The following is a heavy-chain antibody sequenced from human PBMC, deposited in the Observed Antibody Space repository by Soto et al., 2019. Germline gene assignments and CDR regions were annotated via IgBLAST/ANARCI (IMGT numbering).Heavy chain of an antibody. D-gene: IGHD3-10*01. Sequence: PSETLSLTCTVSGGSISSGDYYWSWIRRPPGKGLEWIGYIYYSGSTYYNPSLKSRVTISVDTSKNQFSLKLSSVTAADTAVYYCAREGPYYYGSGSYGYYGMDVWGQGTTVTVSS. CDR1: GGSISSGDYY. CDR3: AREGPYYYGSGSYGYYGMDV. J-gene: IGHJ6*02. CDR2: IYYSGST. V-gene: IGHV4-30-4*01.